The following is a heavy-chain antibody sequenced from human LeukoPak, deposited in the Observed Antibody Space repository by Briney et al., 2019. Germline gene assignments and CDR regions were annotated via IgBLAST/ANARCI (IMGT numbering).Heavy chain of an antibody. CDR3: ARETMGDYDSSVNY. D-gene: IGHD3-22*01. CDR2: IYYSGST. V-gene: IGHV4-38-2*02. CDR1: GYSISSGYY. J-gene: IGHJ4*02. Sequence: SETLSLTCTVSGYSISSGYYWGWIREPPGEGLEWIGSIYYSGSTYYNPSLKSRVTISVDTSKNQFSLKLSSVTAADTAVYYCARETMGDYDSSVNYWGQGTLVTVSS.